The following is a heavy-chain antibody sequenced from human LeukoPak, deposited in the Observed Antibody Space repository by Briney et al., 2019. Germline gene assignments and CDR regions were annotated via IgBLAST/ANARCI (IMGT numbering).Heavy chain of an antibody. D-gene: IGHD2-2*02. CDR3: ARDGPDIVVVPAAILPLDY. CDR2: IYHSGST. V-gene: IGHV4-38-2*02. CDR1: GYSISSGYY. J-gene: IGHJ4*02. Sequence: PSETLSLTCTVSGYSISSGYYWGWIRQPPGKGLEWIGIIYHSGSTYYNPSLKSRVTISVDTSKNQFSLKLSSVTAADTAVYYCARDGPDIVVVPAAILPLDYWGQGTLVTVSS.